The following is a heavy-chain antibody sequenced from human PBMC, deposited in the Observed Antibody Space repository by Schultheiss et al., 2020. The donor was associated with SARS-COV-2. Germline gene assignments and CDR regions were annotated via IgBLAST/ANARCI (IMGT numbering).Heavy chain of an antibody. V-gene: IGHV1-2*02. CDR3: ARDNRGGVKYQPHIPPGPGYYYGMDV. Sequence: ASVKVSCKASGYTFTGYYMHWVRQAPGQGLEWMGWINPNSGGTNYAQKFQGRVTMTRDTSISTAYMELSRLRSDDTAVYYCARDNRGGVKYQPHIPPGPGYYYGMDVWGQGTTVTVSS. CDR2: INPNSGGT. J-gene: IGHJ6*02. CDR1: GYTFTGYY. D-gene: IGHD2-2*01.